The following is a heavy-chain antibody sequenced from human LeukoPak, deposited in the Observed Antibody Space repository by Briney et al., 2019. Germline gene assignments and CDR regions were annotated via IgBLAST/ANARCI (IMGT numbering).Heavy chain of an antibody. J-gene: IGHJ3*02. CDR1: GFTFSHFW. CDR2: INSDGSDT. D-gene: IGHD4-17*01. CDR3: ARMTTVTTEGI. V-gene: IGHV3-74*01. Sequence: GGSLRLSCAASGFTFSHFWIHWVRQVPGKGLVWVSRINSDGSDTIYAESVKGRFTSSRDNAKNILYLQMNNLRAEDTAMYYCARMTTVTTEGIWGQGTLVTVSS.